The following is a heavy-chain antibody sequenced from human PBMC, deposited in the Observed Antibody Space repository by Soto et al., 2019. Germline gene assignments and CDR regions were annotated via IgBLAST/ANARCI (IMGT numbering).Heavy chain of an antibody. V-gene: IGHV6-1*01. Sequence: RQSPSRGLEWLGRTYYRSKYYNDYAVSVRSRITINSDTSKNQFSLQLKSMTPEDTAVYYCARGTEADFDIWGQGTMVTVS. CDR3: ARGTEADFDI. CDR2: TYYRSKYYN. J-gene: IGHJ3*02.